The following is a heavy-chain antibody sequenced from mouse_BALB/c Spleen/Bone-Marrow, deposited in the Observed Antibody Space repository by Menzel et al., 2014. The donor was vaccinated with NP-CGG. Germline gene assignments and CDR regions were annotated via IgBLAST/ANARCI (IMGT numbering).Heavy chain of an antibody. CDR1: GYTFTSYW. CDR2: INPITGYT. D-gene: IGHD2-4*01. CDR3: TRNYDYDGKFCAMDY. V-gene: IGHV1-7*01. Sequence: QVQLQQSGAELAKPGASVKMSCKASGYTFTSYWIHWIKQRPGQGLEWIGYINPITGYTDYTQKFKDKATLTADKSSSTAYMQLSSLTSEDSAVYYCTRNYDYDGKFCAMDYWGQGTSVTVSS. J-gene: IGHJ4*01.